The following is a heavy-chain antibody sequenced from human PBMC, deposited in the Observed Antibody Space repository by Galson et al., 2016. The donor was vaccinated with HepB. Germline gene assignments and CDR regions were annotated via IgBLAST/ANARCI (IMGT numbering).Heavy chain of an antibody. CDR3: ARQASGSRLDFDY. CDR2: IYYIGST. CDR1: GDSITDYY. V-gene: IGHV4-59*08. Sequence: SETLSLTCTVSGDSITDYYWNWIRQPPGKGLGWIGYIYYIGSTNYNSSLKSRVTISVDTSKNQFSLKLTSVTAADTAVYYCARQASGSRLDFDYWGQGTLVTVSS. J-gene: IGHJ4*02. D-gene: IGHD2-15*01.